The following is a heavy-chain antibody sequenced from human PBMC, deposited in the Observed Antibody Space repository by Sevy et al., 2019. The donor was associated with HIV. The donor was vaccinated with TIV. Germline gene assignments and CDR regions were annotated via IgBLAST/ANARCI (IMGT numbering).Heavy chain of an antibody. CDR3: AKEGGYCSAGSCSCFDP. Sequence: GGSLRLSCAGSGFTFSTSWMTWVRQAPGKGLEWVANIKQEGSEKSYVDSVKGRFTISRDNAKNSLYLQMNSLRAEDTAVYYCAKEGGYCSAGSCSCFDPWGQGTLVTVSS. CDR2: IKQEGSEK. J-gene: IGHJ5*02. CDR1: GFTFSTSW. V-gene: IGHV3-7*01. D-gene: IGHD2-15*01.